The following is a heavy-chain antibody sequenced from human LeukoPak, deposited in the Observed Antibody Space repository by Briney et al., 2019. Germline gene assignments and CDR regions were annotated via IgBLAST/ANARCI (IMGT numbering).Heavy chain of an antibody. CDR3: ARAQIYDSSGYYGWYFDY. CDR1: GGSISYYY. Sequence: PSETLSLTCTVSGGSISYYYWSWIRQPPGKGLEWIGYIYYSGSTYYNPSLKSRVTISVDTSKNQFSLKLSSVTAADTAVYYCARAQIYDSSGYYGWYFDYWGQGTLVTVSS. CDR2: IYYSGST. D-gene: IGHD3-22*01. V-gene: IGHV4-59*01. J-gene: IGHJ4*02.